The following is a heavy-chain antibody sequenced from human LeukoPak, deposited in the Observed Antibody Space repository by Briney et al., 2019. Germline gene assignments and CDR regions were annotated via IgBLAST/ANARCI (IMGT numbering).Heavy chain of an antibody. Sequence: PSETLSLTCAVYGGSFSGHYWSWIRQPPGKGLELIGEINHSESTNYNPSLKSRVTISVDTSKNQFSLKLSSVTAADTAVYYCARGDPRGNPVNYYGSGSYPKFDYWGQGTLVTVSS. V-gene: IGHV4-34*01. CDR1: GGSFSGHY. D-gene: IGHD3-10*01. CDR3: ARGDPRGNPVNYYGSGSYPKFDY. CDR2: INHSEST. J-gene: IGHJ4*02.